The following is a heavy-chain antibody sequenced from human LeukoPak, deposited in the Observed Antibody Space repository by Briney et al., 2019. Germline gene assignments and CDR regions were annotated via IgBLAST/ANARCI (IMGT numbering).Heavy chain of an antibody. D-gene: IGHD1-14*01. Sequence: GASVKVSCKASGYTFTSYGISWVRQAPGQGLEWMGWISAYNGNTNYAQKLQGRVTMTTDTSTSTAYMELRSLRSDDTAVYYCARDQTNPYYYYGMDVWGQGTTVTVSS. CDR2: ISAYNGNT. CDR3: ARDQTNPYYYYGMDV. J-gene: IGHJ6*02. CDR1: GYTFTSYG. V-gene: IGHV1-18*01.